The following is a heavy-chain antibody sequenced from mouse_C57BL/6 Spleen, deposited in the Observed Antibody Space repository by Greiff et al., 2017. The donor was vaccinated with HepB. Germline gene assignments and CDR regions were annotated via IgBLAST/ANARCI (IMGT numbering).Heavy chain of an antibody. Sequence: VQLQQSGAELMKPGASVKLSCKATGYTFTGYWIEWVKQRPGHGLEWIGEILPGSGSTNYNEKFKGKATFTADTSSNTAYMQLSSLTTEDSAIYYCARFITTVVPYYYAMDYWGQGTSVTVSS. V-gene: IGHV1-9*01. CDR2: ILPGSGST. J-gene: IGHJ4*01. CDR1: GYTFTGYW. D-gene: IGHD1-1*01. CDR3: ARFITTVVPYYYAMDY.